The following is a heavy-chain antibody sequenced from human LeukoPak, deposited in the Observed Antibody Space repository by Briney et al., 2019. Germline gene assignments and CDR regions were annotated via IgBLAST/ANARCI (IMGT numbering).Heavy chain of an antibody. CDR3: ARAGSSSWYEEYYFDY. CDR2: IYTSGST. D-gene: IGHD6-13*01. J-gene: IGHJ4*02. V-gene: IGHV4-59*10. Sequence: MPSETLSLTCAVYGGSFSGYYWSWIRQPAGKGLEWIGRIYTSGSTNYNPSLKSRVTMSVDTSKNQFSLKLSSVTAADTAVYYCARAGSSSWYEEYYFDYWGQGTLVTVSS. CDR1: GGSFSGYY.